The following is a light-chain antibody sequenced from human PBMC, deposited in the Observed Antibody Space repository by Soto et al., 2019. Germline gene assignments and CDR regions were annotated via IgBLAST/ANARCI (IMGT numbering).Light chain of an antibody. V-gene: IGKV3-20*01. CDR3: QQYGSSTGWT. Sequence: EIMLTQSPGTLSLSPGERATLSCRASQSVSSSYLAWYQQKPGQAPRLLIYGASSRATGIPDRFSGSGSGTDFTLTISRLEPEGFAVYYCQQYGSSTGWTFGQGTKVEIK. CDR2: GAS. CDR1: QSVSSSY. J-gene: IGKJ1*01.